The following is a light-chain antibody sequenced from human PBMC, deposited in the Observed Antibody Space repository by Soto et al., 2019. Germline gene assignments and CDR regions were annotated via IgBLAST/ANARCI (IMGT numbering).Light chain of an antibody. CDR2: KAS. CDR3: QQYNSYSLYT. V-gene: IGKV1-5*03. Sequence: DIQMTQSPSTLSASVGDRVTITCRASQSINIWLAWYQQKPGKAPKLLIYKASSLESGVPSRFSGSGSGTEFSLTISSLQPDDFATYYCQQYNSYSLYTFGQGTKVEIK. CDR1: QSINIW. J-gene: IGKJ2*01.